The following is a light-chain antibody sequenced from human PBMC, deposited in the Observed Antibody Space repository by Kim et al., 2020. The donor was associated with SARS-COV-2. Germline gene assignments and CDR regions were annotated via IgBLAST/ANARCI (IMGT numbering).Light chain of an antibody. CDR2: DAS. CDR1: QGINNY. V-gene: IGKV3D-11*01. CDR3: HHART. J-gene: IGKJ4*01. Sequence: VLTQSPATLSLCPGERATLSCRASQGINNYLAWYQQRPGQAPRLLIYDASKRATGIPARFSGSGLGTDFTLTISSLEPEDFAVYYCHHARTFGGGTKVDIK.